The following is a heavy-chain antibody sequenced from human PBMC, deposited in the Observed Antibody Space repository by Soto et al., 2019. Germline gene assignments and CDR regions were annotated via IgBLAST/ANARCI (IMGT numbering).Heavy chain of an antibody. V-gene: IGHV4-34*01. J-gene: IGHJ5*02. CDR1: GGSFSGYY. CDR3: ERSIEVAGTRGWFDP. Sequence: PSETLSLTCAVYGGSFSGYYWSWIRQPPGKGLEWIGEINHSGSTNYNPSLKSRVTISVDTSKNQFSLKLSSVTAADTAVYYCERSIEVAGTRGWFDPWGQGTLVTVSS. D-gene: IGHD6-19*01. CDR2: INHSGST.